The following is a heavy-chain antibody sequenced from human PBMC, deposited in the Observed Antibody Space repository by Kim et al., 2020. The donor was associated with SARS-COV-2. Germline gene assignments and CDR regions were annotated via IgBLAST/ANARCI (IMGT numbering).Heavy chain of an antibody. D-gene: IGHD3-22*01. CDR3: AKDHESSGWPTFDY. J-gene: IGHJ4*02. Sequence: YADAGKGRFTVSRDNAKNTLYLQMDSLRAEDTALYYCAKDHESSGWPTFDYWGQGTQVTVSS. V-gene: IGHV3-23*01.